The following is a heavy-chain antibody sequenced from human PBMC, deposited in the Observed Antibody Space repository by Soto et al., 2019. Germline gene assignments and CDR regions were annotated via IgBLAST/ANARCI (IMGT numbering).Heavy chain of an antibody. D-gene: IGHD1-26*01. CDR1: GASIISTTSHNW. J-gene: IGHJ4*02. CDR2: IYHTGST. CDR3: ARMVGATLVDF. V-gene: IGHV4-4*02. Sequence: QVHLQESGPGLVRPSGTLSLTCAVSGASIISTTSHNWWTWVRQPPGKGLEWIGEIYHTGSTNYTPALKXRXTXSXXKSKNQFSLKLTSVTAADTAVYYCARMVGATLVDFWGQGTLVTVSS.